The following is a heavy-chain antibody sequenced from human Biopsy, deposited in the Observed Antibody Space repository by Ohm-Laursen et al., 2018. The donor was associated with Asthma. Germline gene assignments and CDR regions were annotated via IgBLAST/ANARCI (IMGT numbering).Heavy chain of an antibody. V-gene: IGHV1-69*13. Sequence: SVKVSCKSSGGTFSTFGISWVRQAPGQGLEWMGRIIPFYGTATYAQNFQGRLTLTADESTSIAYMELSSLRSEDTVVYFCARDYDGDYVQRHLPLAYWGQGTLVTVSS. CDR2: IIPFYGTA. J-gene: IGHJ4*02. D-gene: IGHD4-17*01. CDR1: GGTFSTFG. CDR3: ARDYDGDYVQRHLPLAY.